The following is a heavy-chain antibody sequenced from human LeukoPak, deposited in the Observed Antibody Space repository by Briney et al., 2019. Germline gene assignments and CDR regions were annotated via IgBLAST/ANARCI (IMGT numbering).Heavy chain of an antibody. D-gene: IGHD3-10*01. V-gene: IGHV3-7*04. J-gene: IGHJ4*02. CDR3: ARVLWFGGIYYFDY. CDR2: IKEDGSDK. Sequence: GGSLRLSCAASGYSFRSFWMSWVRQAPGKGLEWVASIKEDGSDKYYVESVKGRFTISRENARNSLYLQMNSLRAEDTAVYYCARVLWFGGIYYFDYWGQGTLVTVSS. CDR1: GYSFRSFW.